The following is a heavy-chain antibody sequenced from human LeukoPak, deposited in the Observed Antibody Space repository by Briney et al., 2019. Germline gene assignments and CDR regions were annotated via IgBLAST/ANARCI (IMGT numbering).Heavy chain of an antibody. CDR1: GYSFTSYW. CDR3: ARQMGIFDSSGYFGY. V-gene: IGHV5-51*01. CDR2: IYPGDSDT. Sequence: GESLKISCQGSGYSFTSYWIGWVRQMPGKGLEWTGIIYPGDSDTRYSPSFQGQVTISADKSISTAYLQWSSLKASDTAMYYCARQMGIFDSSGYFGYWGQGTLVTVSS. J-gene: IGHJ4*02. D-gene: IGHD3-22*01.